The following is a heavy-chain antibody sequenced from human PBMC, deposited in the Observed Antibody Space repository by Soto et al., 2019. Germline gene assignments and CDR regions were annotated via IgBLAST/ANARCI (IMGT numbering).Heavy chain of an antibody. V-gene: IGHV3-7*01. Sequence: PGGPLRLSCTASEFHFPQHRMTSVRQAPGKGLEWVANVKQDRNEKYYVDSVQCRFTISRDNAKNSLYLQMNSLRAEDTAVYYCARGIGDNCYGYCYFDNWGQGTLVTASS. J-gene: IGHJ4*02. CDR3: ARGIGDNCYGYCYFDN. CDR2: VKQDRNEK. CDR1: EFHFPQHR. D-gene: IGHD2-21*01.